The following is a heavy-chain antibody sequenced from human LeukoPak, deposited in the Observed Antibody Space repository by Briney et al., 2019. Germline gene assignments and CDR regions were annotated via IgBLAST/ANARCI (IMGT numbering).Heavy chain of an antibody. Sequence: SETLSLTCAVYGGSFSGYYWNWIRQPAGKGLEWIGNIFYSGSTYYSPSLKSRVTISLDTSRDQFSLKLNSVTAADTAVYYCAKSNSYGLVDIWGQGTMVTVSS. V-gene: IGHV4-34*12. J-gene: IGHJ3*02. D-gene: IGHD3-16*02. CDR3: AKSNSYGLVDI. CDR2: IFYSGST. CDR1: GGSFSGYY.